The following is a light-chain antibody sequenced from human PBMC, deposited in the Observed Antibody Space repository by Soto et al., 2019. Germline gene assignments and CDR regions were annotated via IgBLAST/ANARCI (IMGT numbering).Light chain of an antibody. CDR1: QSVSSD. Sequence: EIVMTQSPAALFVSPGERATLSCRASQSVSSDLAWYQQKPGQSPRLLIYHASARATGVPARISGSGSGTEFTLTISSLQSEDFAVYYCQQYSHWPRTFGQGTKVDIK. CDR3: QQYSHWPRT. CDR2: HAS. J-gene: IGKJ1*01. V-gene: IGKV3-15*01.